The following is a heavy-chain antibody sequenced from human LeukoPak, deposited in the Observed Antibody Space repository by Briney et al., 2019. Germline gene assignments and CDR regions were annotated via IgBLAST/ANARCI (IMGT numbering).Heavy chain of an antibody. CDR2: IYYSGST. Sequence: SQTLSLTCAVSGGSISSGGYSWSWIRQPPGKGLEWIRNIYYSGSTNYNPSLKSRVTISVDTSKNQFSLKLSSVTAADTAVYYCARLRTRATIDYWGQGTLVTVSS. V-gene: IGHV4-61*08. D-gene: IGHD5-12*01. CDR1: GGSISSGGYS. CDR3: ARLRTRATIDY. J-gene: IGHJ4*02.